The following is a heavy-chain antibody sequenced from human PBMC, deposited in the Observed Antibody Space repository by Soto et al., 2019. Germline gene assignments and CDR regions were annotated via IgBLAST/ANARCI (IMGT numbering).Heavy chain of an antibody. J-gene: IGHJ4*02. CDR2: IYYSGST. V-gene: IGHV4-59*01. Sequence: SETLSLTCTVSGGSISSYYWSWIRQPPGKGLEWIGYIYYSGSTNYNPSLKSRVTISVDTSKNQFSLKLSSVTAADTAVYYCARVKVVAATSSFDYWGQGTLVTVSS. CDR1: GGSISSYY. CDR3: ARVKVVAATSSFDY. D-gene: IGHD2-15*01.